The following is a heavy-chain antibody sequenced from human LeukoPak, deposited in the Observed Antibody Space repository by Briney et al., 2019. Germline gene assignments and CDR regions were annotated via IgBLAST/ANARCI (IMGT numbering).Heavy chain of an antibody. V-gene: IGHV3-23*01. CDR1: GFTFSSYA. Sequence: PGGSLRLSCAASGFTFSSYAMGWVRQAPGRGLEWVSVISTSGESAYYADSVKGRFTISRDNSKNTLYLQMNSLRAEDTAVYYCAKDRGSGYHYFDYWGQGTLVTVSS. CDR3: AKDRGSGYHYFDY. D-gene: IGHD3-22*01. J-gene: IGHJ4*02. CDR2: ISTSGESA.